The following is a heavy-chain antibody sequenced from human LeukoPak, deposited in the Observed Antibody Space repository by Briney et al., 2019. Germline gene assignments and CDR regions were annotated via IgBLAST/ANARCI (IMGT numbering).Heavy chain of an antibody. CDR1: GGSISSYY. V-gene: IGHV4-4*07. J-gene: IGHJ3*02. Sequence: SETLSLTCTVSGGSISSYYWSWIRQPAGKGLEWIGRIYTSGSTNYNPSLKSRVTMSVDTSKNQFSLKLSSVTAADTAVYYCARAVRYYDFWSGYSDAFDIWGQGTMVTVSS. CDR3: ARAVRYYDFWSGYSDAFDI. D-gene: IGHD3-3*01. CDR2: IYTSGST.